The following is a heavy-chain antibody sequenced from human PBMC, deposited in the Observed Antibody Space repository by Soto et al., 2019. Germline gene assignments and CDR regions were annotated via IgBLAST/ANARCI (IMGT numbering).Heavy chain of an antibody. CDR3: ARPGSGYALLDY. CDR2: INHSVST. CDR1: GGSFSGYY. V-gene: IGHV4-34*01. Sequence: QVQLQQWGAGLLKPSETLSLTCAVYGGSFSGYYWSWIRQPPGKVLEWIGAINHSVSTNYNPSLKSRVTISVDTAKNQFSLKLSSVTAAATAVYDCARPGSGYALLDYWGQGTLVTVSS. J-gene: IGHJ4*02. D-gene: IGHD5-12*01.